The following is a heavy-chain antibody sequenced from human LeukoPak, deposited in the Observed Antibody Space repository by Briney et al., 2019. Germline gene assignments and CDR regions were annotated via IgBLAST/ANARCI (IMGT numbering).Heavy chain of an antibody. J-gene: IGHJ4*02. Sequence: PGGSLRLSCAASGFTFSTYAMSWVRQAPGMGLEWVSAISGRGDTIFYADSVEGRFTVSRDNSKNTLYLQVNSLRAEDTAVYYCAKATLATTYFDSWGQGTLVTVSS. CDR1: GFTFSTYA. D-gene: IGHD5-24*01. CDR3: AKATLATTYFDS. V-gene: IGHV3-23*01. CDR2: ISGRGDTI.